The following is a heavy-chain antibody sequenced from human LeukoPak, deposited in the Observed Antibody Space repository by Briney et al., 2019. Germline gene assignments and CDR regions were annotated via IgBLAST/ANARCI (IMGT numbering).Heavy chain of an antibody. Sequence: ASVKVSCKASGYTFTGYYMHWVRQAPGQGLEWMGWINPNSGGTNYAQKFQGRVTMTRDTSISTAYMELSRLRSDDTAVYYCARRAGYYRYYFDYWGQGTLVTVSS. CDR1: GYTFTGYY. D-gene: IGHD3-9*01. V-gene: IGHV1-2*02. CDR3: ARRAGYYRYYFDY. J-gene: IGHJ4*02. CDR2: INPNSGGT.